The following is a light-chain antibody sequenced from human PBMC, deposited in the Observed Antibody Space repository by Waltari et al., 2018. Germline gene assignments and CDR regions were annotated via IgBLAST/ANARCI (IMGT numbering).Light chain of an antibody. CDR3: QQSFSSPWT. CDR2: GAS. J-gene: IGKJ1*01. V-gene: IGKV1-39*01. Sequence: DIQMTQSPSSLSASVGDTVTVTCRASQNITTYLNWYQQKTAKAPKLLIYGASTLHRGVPSRFRGSASGTEFTLTVTNLQPDDFATYFCQQSFSSPWTFGQGTTVNI. CDR1: QNITTY.